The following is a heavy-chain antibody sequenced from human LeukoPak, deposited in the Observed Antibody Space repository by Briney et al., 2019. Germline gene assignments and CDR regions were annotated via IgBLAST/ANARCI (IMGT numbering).Heavy chain of an antibody. CDR3: ARGRGPPGIAAAGNWFDP. Sequence: SRTLSLTFAISGDSVSINSAAWNWVRQSPSRGLEWLGRTYYRSKWYNDYAVSVKSRITLTPATSKNQFSLQLNSVTPEDTAVYYCARGRGPPGIAAAGNWFDPWGQGTLVTVS. CDR2: TYYRSKWYN. CDR1: GDSVSINSAA. V-gene: IGHV6-1*01. D-gene: IGHD6-13*01. J-gene: IGHJ5*02.